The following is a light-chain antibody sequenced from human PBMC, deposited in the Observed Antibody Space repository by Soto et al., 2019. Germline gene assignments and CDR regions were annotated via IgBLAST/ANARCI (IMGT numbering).Light chain of an antibody. J-gene: IGLJ2*01. CDR3: GTWDSSLSVYVV. Sequence: QSVLTQPPSVSAAPGQKVTISCSGSSSNIGNNYLSWYQQLPGTAPKLLICDNNKRPSGIPDRFSGSKSGTSATLGITGLQTGDEADYYCGTWDSSLSVYVVFGGGTKLTVL. CDR2: DNN. V-gene: IGLV1-51*01. CDR1: SSNIGNNY.